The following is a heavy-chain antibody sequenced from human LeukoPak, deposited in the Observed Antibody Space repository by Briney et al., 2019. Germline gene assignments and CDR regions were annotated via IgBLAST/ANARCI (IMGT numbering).Heavy chain of an antibody. CDR2: IYHSGST. CDR1: GGSISSSSYY. CDR3: ARVPGFSSGWYFIDN. V-gene: IGHV4-39*07. Sequence: SETLSLTCTVSGGSISSSSYYWGWIRQPPGKGLEWIGSIYHSGSTYYNPSLKSRVTILVDTSKNQFSLKLSSVTAADTAVYYCARVPGFSSGWYFIDNWGQGTLVTVSS. J-gene: IGHJ4*02. D-gene: IGHD6-19*01.